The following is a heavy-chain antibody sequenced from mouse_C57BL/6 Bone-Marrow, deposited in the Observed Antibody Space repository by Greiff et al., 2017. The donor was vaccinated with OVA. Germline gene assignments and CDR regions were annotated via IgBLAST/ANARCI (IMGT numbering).Heavy chain of an antibody. J-gene: IGHJ3*01. CDR3: ARIYYGYHSAWFAY. CDR1: GYTFTSYG. V-gene: IGHV1-81*01. D-gene: IGHD2-2*01. Sequence: QVQLKESGAELARPGASVKLSCKASGYTFTSYGISWVKQRTGQGLEWIGEIYPRSGNTYYNEKFKGKATLTADKSSSTAYMELRSLTSEDSAFYFCARIYYGYHSAWFAYWGQGTLVTVSA. CDR2: IYPRSGNT.